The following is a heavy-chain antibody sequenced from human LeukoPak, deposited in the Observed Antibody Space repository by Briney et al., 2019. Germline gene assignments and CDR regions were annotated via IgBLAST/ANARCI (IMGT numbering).Heavy chain of an antibody. Sequence: GGSLRLSCAASGFTFSRSWMGWVRQAPGKGLECLTNIKQDGTSKYYVDSVMGRFTISRDNAENSVYLQMNSLSAGDTAVYYCARHGDYCFDLWGPGTRVTVSS. V-gene: IGHV3-7*02. CDR3: ARHGDYCFDL. CDR2: IKQDGTSK. J-gene: IGHJ4*02. D-gene: IGHD2-21*01. CDR1: GFTFSRSW.